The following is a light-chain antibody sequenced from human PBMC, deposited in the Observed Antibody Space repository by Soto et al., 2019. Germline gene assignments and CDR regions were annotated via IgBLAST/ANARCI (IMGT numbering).Light chain of an antibody. CDR2: DAS. J-gene: IGKJ4*01. Sequence: EIFLTQSPDTLSLSPGERATLSCRATQSVTNYIAWYQQRPGQAPRLLIYDASSRATGIPDRFSGGGSGTDFTLTISRLEPEDFAVYYCQQFTSYPLTFGGGTKVDI. V-gene: IGKV3-20*01. CDR1: QSVTNY. CDR3: QQFTSYPLT.